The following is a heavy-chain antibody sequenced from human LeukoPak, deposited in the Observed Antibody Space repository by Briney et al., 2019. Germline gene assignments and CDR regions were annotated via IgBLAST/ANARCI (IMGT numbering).Heavy chain of an antibody. CDR3: AKESRYYYGSGSFSSQFDY. D-gene: IGHD3-10*01. J-gene: IGHJ4*02. CDR2: ISGSGGST. V-gene: IGHV3-23*01. Sequence: PGGSLRLSCAASGFTFSSYAMSWVRQAPGKGLEWVSAISGSGGSTYYADSVKGRFTSSRDNSKNTLYLQMNNLRAEDTAVYYCAKESRYYYGSGSFSSQFDYWGQGNLVTVSS. CDR1: GFTFSSYA.